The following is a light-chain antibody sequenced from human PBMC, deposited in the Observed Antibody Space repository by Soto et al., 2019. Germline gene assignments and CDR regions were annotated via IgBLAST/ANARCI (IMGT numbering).Light chain of an antibody. J-gene: IGLJ1*01. Sequence: QSALTQPASVSGSPGQSITISCTGTSSDVGSYNLDSWYQQHPGKAPKLMIYEGSKRPSGVSNRFSGSKSGNTASLTISGLQAEDEADYYCCSYAGSSTPYVFGTGTKLTVL. CDR2: EGS. CDR3: CSYAGSSTPYV. CDR1: SSDVGSYNL. V-gene: IGLV2-23*01.